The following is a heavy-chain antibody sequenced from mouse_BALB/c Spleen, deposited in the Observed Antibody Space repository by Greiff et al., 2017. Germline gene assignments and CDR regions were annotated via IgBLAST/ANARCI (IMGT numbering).Heavy chain of an antibody. Sequence: VQLQQSGAELMKPGASVKISCKATGYTFSSYWIEWVKQRPGHGLEWIGEILPGSGSTNYNEKFKGKATFTADTSSNTAYMQLSSLTSEDSAVYYCAKFYYGYDGDYWGQGTTLTVSS. CDR3: AKFYYGYDGDY. CDR2: ILPGSGST. J-gene: IGHJ2*01. V-gene: IGHV1-9*01. CDR1: GYTFSSYW. D-gene: IGHD2-2*01.